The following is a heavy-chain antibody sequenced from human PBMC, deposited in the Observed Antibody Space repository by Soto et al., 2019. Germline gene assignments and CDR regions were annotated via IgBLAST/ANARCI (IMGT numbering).Heavy chain of an antibody. J-gene: IGHJ4*02. CDR3: ARAYRGSGSYYGHDY. D-gene: IGHD3-10*01. CDR2: IYYSGST. V-gene: IGHV4-31*03. Sequence: QVQLQESGPGLVKPSQTLSLTCTVSGGSISSGGYYWSWIRQHPGKGLEWIGYIYYSGSTYYNPSLKSRVTISVDTSKNQFALKLSSVTAADTAVYYCARAYRGSGSYYGHDYWGQGTLVTVSS. CDR1: GGSISSGGYY.